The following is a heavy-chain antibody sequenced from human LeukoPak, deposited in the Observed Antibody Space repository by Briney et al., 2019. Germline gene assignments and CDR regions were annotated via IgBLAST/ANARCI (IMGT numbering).Heavy chain of an antibody. CDR3: ARGVGLAAFDI. D-gene: IGHD1-26*01. V-gene: IGHV4-4*02. J-gene: IGHJ3*02. Sequence: SGTLSLTCAVSGGSISSSNWWSWVREPPEKGLEWIGSIYYSGSTYYNPSLKSRVTISVDTSKNQFSLKLSSVTAADTAVYYCARGVGLAAFDIWGQGTMVTVSS. CDR1: GGSISSSNW. CDR2: IYYSGST.